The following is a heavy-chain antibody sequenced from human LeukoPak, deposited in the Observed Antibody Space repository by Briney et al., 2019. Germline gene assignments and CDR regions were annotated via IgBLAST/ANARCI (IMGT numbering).Heavy chain of an antibody. CDR3: AKRTAVTGPYYDY. Sequence: GGSLRLSCAASGFTFRSYAMSWVRQAPGKALEWVSTISSSGGNTYYADAVKGRFTISRDNSKNTLYLQMNSLRADDTAVYYCAKRTAVTGPYYDYWGQGTLLTVSS. D-gene: IGHD6-19*01. J-gene: IGHJ4*02. CDR2: ISSSGGNT. CDR1: GFTFRSYA. V-gene: IGHV3-23*01.